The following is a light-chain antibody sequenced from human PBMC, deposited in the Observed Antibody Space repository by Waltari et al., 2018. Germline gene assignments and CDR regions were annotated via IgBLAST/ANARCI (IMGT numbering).Light chain of an antibody. Sequence: EIVLTQSLGTLSLSPGERATLYCRASQSVSSNYLAWYQQRPGQAPRLLIHGSSSRATGIPDRFSGSGSGTDFTLTISRLEPEDFAVYYCQQYGRSWNTFGQGTKLEIK. CDR1: QSVSSNY. CDR3: QQYGRSWNT. CDR2: GSS. J-gene: IGKJ2*01. V-gene: IGKV3-20*01.